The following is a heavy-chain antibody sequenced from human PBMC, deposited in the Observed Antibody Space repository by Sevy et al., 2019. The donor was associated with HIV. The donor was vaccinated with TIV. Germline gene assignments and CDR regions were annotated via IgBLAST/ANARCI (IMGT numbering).Heavy chain of an antibody. CDR2: INSDGSST. J-gene: IGHJ6*02. D-gene: IGHD3-3*01. CDR1: GFTFSSYW. V-gene: IGHV3-74*01. Sequence: GGSLRLSCAASGFTFSSYWMHWVRQAPGKGLVWVSRINSDGSSTSYADSVKGRFTISRDNAKNTLYLQMNSLRAEDTAMYYCARALGDYDFWSGFDYYYGMDVWGQGTTVTVSS. CDR3: ARALGDYDFWSGFDYYYGMDV.